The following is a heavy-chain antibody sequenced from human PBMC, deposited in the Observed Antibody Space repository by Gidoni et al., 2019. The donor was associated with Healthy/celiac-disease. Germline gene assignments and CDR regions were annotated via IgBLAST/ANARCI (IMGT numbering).Heavy chain of an antibody. D-gene: IGHD3-10*01. J-gene: IGHJ6*02. V-gene: IGHV4-39*07. CDR3: AFIGEGRYYYGMDV. Sequence: QLQLQESGPGLVKPSETLSLTCTVPGGSISSSSYYWGWIRQPPGKGLEWIGSIYYSGSTYYNPSLKSRVTISVDTSKNQFSLKLSSVTAADTAVYYCAFIGEGRYYYGMDVWGQGTTVTVSS. CDR2: IYYSGST. CDR1: GGSISSSSYY.